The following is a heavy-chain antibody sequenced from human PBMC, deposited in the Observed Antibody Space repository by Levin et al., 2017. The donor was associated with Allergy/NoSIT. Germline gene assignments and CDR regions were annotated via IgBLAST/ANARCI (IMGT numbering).Heavy chain of an antibody. CDR1: GFTFDDYA. D-gene: IGHD6-6*01. CDR3: AKAGLSSSSRAFDI. J-gene: IGHJ3*02. CDR2: ISWNSDSI. V-gene: IGHV3-9*01. Sequence: PGGSLRLSCAASGFTFDDYAMHWVRQVPGKGLEWVSGISWNSDSIGYADSVKGRFTISRDNAKNSLYLQMNSLRVEDTALYYCAKAGLSSSSRAFDIWGQGTMVTVSS.